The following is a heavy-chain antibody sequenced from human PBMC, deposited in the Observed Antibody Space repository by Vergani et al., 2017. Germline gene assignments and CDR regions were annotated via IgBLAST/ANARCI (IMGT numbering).Heavy chain of an antibody. Sequence: QVHLVQSGAEVKKPGASVKVSCKASGHTFTGFYIHWVRQAPGQGLEWLGWINPNSGGTNYAQKFQGRVTMTRDTSISTAYMELSRLRSDDTAVYYCARGQWLPTLSFDYWGQGTLVTVSS. J-gene: IGHJ4*02. V-gene: IGHV1-2*02. CDR3: ARGQWLPTLSFDY. D-gene: IGHD6-19*01. CDR1: GHTFTGFY. CDR2: INPNSGGT.